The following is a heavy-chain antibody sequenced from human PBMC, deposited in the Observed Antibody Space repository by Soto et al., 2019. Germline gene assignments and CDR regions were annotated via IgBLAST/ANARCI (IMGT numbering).Heavy chain of an antibody. V-gene: IGHV1-18*01. CDR1: GYAFTTYG. Sequence: QVHLVQSGAEVKKPGASVKVSCQASGYAFTTYGITWVRQAPGQGLEWMGWISAHNGNTNYAQKLQGSVTVTRDTSTRTAYMELRSLRSDDTAVYYCARGRYGDYWGQGALVTVSS. CDR2: ISAHNGNT. J-gene: IGHJ4*02. D-gene: IGHD1-1*01. CDR3: ARGRYGDY.